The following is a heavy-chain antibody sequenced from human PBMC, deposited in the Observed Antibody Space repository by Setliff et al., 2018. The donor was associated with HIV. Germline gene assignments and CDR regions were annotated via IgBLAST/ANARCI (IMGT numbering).Heavy chain of an antibody. CDR1: GRTCCGFG. CDR2: IVPLFSTE. Sequence: GRTCCGFGICWVRQAPGQGVEWMGGIVPLFSTENYAQNSQGRGTITADEATSTAYMELRSLRAEDTAVYYYARAQPTNRIAAAGFDYWGQGTLVTVSS. V-gene: IGHV1-69*01. D-gene: IGHD6-13*01. J-gene: IGHJ4*02. CDR3: ARAQPTNRIAAAGFDY.